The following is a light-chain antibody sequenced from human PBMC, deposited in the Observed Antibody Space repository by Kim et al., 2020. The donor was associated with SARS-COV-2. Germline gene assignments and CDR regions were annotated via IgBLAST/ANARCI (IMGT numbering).Light chain of an antibody. CDR3: SSYTSSHTVV. CDR2: DVS. CDR1: SSDVGGYNY. J-gene: IGLJ2*01. Sequence: GQSFTISCTGTSSDVGGYNYVSWYQQHPGKAPKLMIYDVSSRPSGVSNRFSGSKSVNTASLTISGLQAEDEADYYCSSYTSSHTVVFGGGTQLTVL. V-gene: IGLV2-14*03.